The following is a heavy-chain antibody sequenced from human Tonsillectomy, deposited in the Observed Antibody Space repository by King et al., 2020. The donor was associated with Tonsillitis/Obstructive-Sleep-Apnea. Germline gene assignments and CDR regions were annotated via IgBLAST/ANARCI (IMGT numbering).Heavy chain of an antibody. J-gene: IGHJ4*02. Sequence: VQLVQSGAEVKKPGESLRISCKGSGYSFTNYWINWVRQVPGKGLEWMGRIDPSDSYTNYSPSFQGHVTISADKSISTAHLQWSSLKASDTAMYYCARLQYSSGWYADYWGQGTLVTVSS. D-gene: IGHD6-19*01. CDR2: IDPSDSYT. V-gene: IGHV5-10-1*03. CDR3: ARLQYSSGWYADY. CDR1: GYSFTNYW.